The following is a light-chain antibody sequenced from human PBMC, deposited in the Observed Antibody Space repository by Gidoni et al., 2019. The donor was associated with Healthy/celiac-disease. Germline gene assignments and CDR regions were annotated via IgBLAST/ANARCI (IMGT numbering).Light chain of an antibody. CDR3: QQYNNWPPYT. V-gene: IGKV3-15*01. J-gene: IGKJ2*01. CDR2: GAS. Sequence: EMEMTQHPATLSVSPGERATLSCRASQSVSSNLAWYQQKPGQAPRLLIYGASTRATGIPARFSGSGSGTEFTLTISSLQSEDFAVYYCQQYNNWPPYTFGQGTKLEIK. CDR1: QSVSSN.